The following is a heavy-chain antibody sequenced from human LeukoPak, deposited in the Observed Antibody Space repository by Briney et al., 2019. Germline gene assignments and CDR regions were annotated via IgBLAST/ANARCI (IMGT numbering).Heavy chain of an antibody. CDR2: ISYRGST. CDR1: GASISSHY. CDR3: ARAGGDTTTSQDLDY. V-gene: IGHV4-59*11. D-gene: IGHD1-26*01. Sequence: SETLSLTCTVSGASISSHYWSWIRQPPGKGLEWIGYISYRGSTDYNPSLNSRGTISADTSTNQFSLKMSSVTAADTTVYYCARAGGDTTTSQDLDYWGQGTLATVTA. J-gene: IGHJ4*02.